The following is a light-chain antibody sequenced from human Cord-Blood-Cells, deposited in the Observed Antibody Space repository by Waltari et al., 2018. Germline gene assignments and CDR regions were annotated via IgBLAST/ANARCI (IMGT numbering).Light chain of an antibody. J-gene: IGLJ3*02. V-gene: IGLV2-14*03. CDR1: SSDVGGYNY. CDR2: DVS. CDR3: SSYTSSSTLEV. Sequence: QSALTQPASVSGSPGQSITISCTGTSSDVGGYNYVSWYQQHPGKAPKLMIYDVSNRPSGVSNRFSDSKSGNPASLTISGLQAEDEADYYCSSYTSSSTLEVFGGGTKLTVL.